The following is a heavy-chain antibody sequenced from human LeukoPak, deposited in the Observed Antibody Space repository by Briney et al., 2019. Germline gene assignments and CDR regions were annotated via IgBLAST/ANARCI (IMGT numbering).Heavy chain of an antibody. V-gene: IGHV3-48*04. J-gene: IGHJ4*02. D-gene: IGHD5-18*01. CDR1: GFTFSSYS. Sequence: GGSLRLSCAASGFTFSSYSMNWVRQAPGKGLEWVSYISSSSSTIYYADSVKGRFTISRDNAKNSLYLQMNSLRAEDTAVYYCARVLGDTAMADDYWGQGTLVTVSS. CDR2: ISSSSSTI. CDR3: ARVLGDTAMADDY.